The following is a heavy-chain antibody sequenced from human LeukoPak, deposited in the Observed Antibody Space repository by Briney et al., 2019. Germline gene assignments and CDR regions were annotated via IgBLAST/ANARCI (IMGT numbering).Heavy chain of an antibody. V-gene: IGHV4-30-4*01. J-gene: IGHJ4*02. CDR3: ARSLYYYDSSGYCFDY. CDR2: IYYSGST. CDR1: GGSISSGDYY. D-gene: IGHD3-22*01. Sequence: SQTLSLTCTVSGGSISSGDYYWSWIRQPPGKGLEWIGYIYYSGSTYYNPSLKSRVTISVDTSKNQFSLKLSSVTAADTAVYYCARSLYYYDSSGYCFDYWGQGTLVTVSS.